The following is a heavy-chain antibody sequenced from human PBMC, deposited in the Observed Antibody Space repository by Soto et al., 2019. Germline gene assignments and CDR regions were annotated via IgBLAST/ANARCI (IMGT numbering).Heavy chain of an antibody. J-gene: IGHJ6*03. D-gene: IGHD1-1*01. CDR1: GGTFSSYT. CDR2: IIPILGIA. V-gene: IGHV1-69*02. CDR3: ARSSTTGTCRGPGYYYYYMDV. Sequence: QVQLVQSGAEVKKPGSSVKVSCKASGGTFSSYTISWVRQAPGQGLEWMGRIIPILGIANYAQKFQGRVTITADKSTSTAYMELSSLRSEDTAVYYCARSSTTGTCRGPGYYYYYMDVWGKGTTVTVSS.